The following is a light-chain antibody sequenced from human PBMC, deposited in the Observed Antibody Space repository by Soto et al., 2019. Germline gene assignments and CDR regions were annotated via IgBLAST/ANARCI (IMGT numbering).Light chain of an antibody. CDR1: SSNIGAGYD. J-gene: IGLJ1*01. CDR2: SNN. V-gene: IGLV1-40*01. Sequence: QSVLTQPPSVSGAPGQTVTISCTGSSSNIGAGYDVHWYQRLPGTAPKVLIYSNNNRPSGVPDRFSGSKSGTSASLAITGLQAEDEADYYCQSYDSSLSGSYVFGTGTKLTVL. CDR3: QSYDSSLSGSYV.